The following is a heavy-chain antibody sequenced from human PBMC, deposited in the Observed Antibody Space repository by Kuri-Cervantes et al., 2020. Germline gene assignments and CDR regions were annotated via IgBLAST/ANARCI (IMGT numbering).Heavy chain of an antibody. J-gene: IGHJ4*02. CDR2: ISYDGSNK. CDR3: ARANHAYESYDSSGPHHY. CDR1: GFTFSSYA. D-gene: IGHD3-22*01. Sequence: GESLKISCAASGFTFSSYAMHWVRQAPGKGLEWVAVISYDGSNKYYADSVKGRFTISRDNSKNTLYLQMNSLRAEDTAVYYCARANHAYESYDSSGPHHYWGQGTLVTVSS. V-gene: IGHV3-30-3*01.